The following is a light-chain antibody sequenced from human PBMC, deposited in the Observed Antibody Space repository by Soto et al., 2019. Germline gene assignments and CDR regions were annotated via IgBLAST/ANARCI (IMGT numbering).Light chain of an antibody. Sequence: QSALTQPASVSGSPGQSITISCTGTSSDVGGYNYVSWYQQHPGKAPKLMIYEVSNRPSGVSNRFSGSKSGNTASLTISGLQAEDEADYYCSSYAGSNIYVFGIGTKVTVL. V-gene: IGLV2-14*01. CDR2: EVS. CDR3: SSYAGSNIYV. CDR1: SSDVGGYNY. J-gene: IGLJ1*01.